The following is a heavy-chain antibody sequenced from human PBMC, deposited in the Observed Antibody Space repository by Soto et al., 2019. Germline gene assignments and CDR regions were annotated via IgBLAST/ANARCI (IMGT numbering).Heavy chain of an antibody. D-gene: IGHD1-26*01. Sequence: PGGSLRLSCAASGFTFDDYAMHWVRQAPGKGLEWVSGISWNSGSIGYADSVKGRFTISRDNAKNSLYLQMNSLRAEDTALYYCAKDIILGEVYYMEVWGKGTTVTVSS. V-gene: IGHV3-9*01. J-gene: IGHJ6*03. CDR2: ISWNSGSI. CDR3: AKDIILGEVYYMEV. CDR1: GFTFDDYA.